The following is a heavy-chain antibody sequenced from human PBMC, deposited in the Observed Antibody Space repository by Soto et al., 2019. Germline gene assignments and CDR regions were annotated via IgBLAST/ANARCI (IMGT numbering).Heavy chain of an antibody. V-gene: IGHV3-48*03. Sequence: LRLSCAASGFTFSSYEMNWVRQAPGKGLEWVSYISSSGSTIYYADSVKGRFTISRDNAKNSLYLQMNSLRAEDTAVYYCARVGDYYDSSGLYFDYWGQGTLVTVSS. J-gene: IGHJ4*02. D-gene: IGHD3-22*01. CDR3: ARVGDYYDSSGLYFDY. CDR1: GFTFSSYE. CDR2: ISSSGSTI.